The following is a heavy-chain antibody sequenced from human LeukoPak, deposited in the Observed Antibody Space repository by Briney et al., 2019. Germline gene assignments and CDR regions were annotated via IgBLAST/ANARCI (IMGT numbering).Heavy chain of an antibody. CDR3: TRDLGRTFSYGFDY. CDR1: GFTFRTSS. D-gene: IGHD5-18*01. CDR2: ISSSRFYT. J-gene: IGHJ4*02. Sequence: GGSLRLSCEASGFTFRTSSMNWVRQAPTRGLEWVSSISSSRFYTDYADSVRGRFTISRDSAKNSLYLEMTSLRAEDTAIYYCTRDLGRTFSYGFDYWGQGVLVTVSS. V-gene: IGHV3-21*04.